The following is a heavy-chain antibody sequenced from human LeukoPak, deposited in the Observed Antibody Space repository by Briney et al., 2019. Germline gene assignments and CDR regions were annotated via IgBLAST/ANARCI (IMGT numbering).Heavy chain of an antibody. V-gene: IGHV3-21*01. Sequence: KTGGSLRLSCAASGFTFSSYTMNWVRQAPGKGLEYVSSISSSSSHIYYADSVKGRFTISRDKTKSSLYLQMNSLRAEDKAVYYCARGYCGGDCYGDWGQGTLVTVS. CDR3: ARGYCGGDCYGD. D-gene: IGHD2-21*02. J-gene: IGHJ1*01. CDR2: ISSSSSHI. CDR1: GFTFSSYT.